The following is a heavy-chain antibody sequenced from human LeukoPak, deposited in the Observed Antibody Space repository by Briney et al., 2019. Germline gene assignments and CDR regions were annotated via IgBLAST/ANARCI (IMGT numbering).Heavy chain of an antibody. CDR2: INPSGGST. Sequence: GASVKVSCKASGYTFTSYYIHWVRQAPGQGLEWMGLINPSGGSTNYAQKFQGRVTMTRDTSTSTVYMELSSLRSDDTAVYYCARDLATTVADNWFDPWGQGTLVTVSS. CDR3: ARDLATTVADNWFDP. V-gene: IGHV1-46*01. CDR1: GYTFTSYY. J-gene: IGHJ5*02. D-gene: IGHD4-23*01.